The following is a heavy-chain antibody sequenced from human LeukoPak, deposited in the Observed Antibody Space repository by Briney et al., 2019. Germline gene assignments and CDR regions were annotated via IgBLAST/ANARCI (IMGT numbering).Heavy chain of an antibody. V-gene: IGHV1-46*01. CDR2: INPNGGNT. J-gene: IGHJ5*02. Sequence: GASVKVSCKASGYTFTNYYIHWVRQAPGQGLEWVGLINPNGGNTGYAQRFQGRVTMTRDMSTSTDYMELSSLRSEDTAIYYCARDNSVGDNAWWFDPWGQGTLVTVSS. D-gene: IGHD1-26*01. CDR1: GYTFTNYY. CDR3: ARDNSVGDNAWWFDP.